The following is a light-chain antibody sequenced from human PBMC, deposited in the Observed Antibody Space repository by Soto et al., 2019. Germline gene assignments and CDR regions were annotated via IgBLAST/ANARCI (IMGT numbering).Light chain of an antibody. J-gene: IGKJ4*01. Sequence: EIVMTQSPATLSVSPGERATLSCRASQSISSNLAWYQQKPGQAPRLLMFRTSSRATGFPARFIGSRSGTEFNLTISSLQSEDFGVYYCQQYNNWPRATFGGGTKVEIK. CDR1: QSISSN. CDR2: RTS. V-gene: IGKV3-15*01. CDR3: QQYNNWPRAT.